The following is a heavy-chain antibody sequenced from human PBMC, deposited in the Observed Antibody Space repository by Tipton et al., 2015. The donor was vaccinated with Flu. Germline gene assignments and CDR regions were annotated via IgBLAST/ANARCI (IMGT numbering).Heavy chain of an antibody. CDR3: ATPTADFDL. CDR2: FSGSGGTT. CDR1: GFSFSLYE. J-gene: IGHJ2*01. Sequence: GSLRLSCEASGFSFSLYEVIWVRQAPGKGLEWVAGFSGSGGTTYFADSVKGRFTISRDNSKSTLSLQMNSLRVEDTATYYCATPTADFDLWGRGTLVIVSS. V-gene: IGHV3-23*01. D-gene: IGHD1-1*01.